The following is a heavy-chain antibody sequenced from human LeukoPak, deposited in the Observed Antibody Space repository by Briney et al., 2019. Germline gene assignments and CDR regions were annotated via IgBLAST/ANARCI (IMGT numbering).Heavy chain of an antibody. CDR3: ARDVSLWVAAAGANWFDP. CDR1: GGSFSGYY. J-gene: IGHJ5*02. Sequence: PSETLSLTCAVYGGSFSGYYWSWIRQPPGKGLEWIGEINHSGSTNYNPSLKSRVTISVDTSKNQFSLKLSSVTAADTAVYYCARDVSLWVAAAGANWFDPWGQGTLVTVSS. V-gene: IGHV4-34*01. D-gene: IGHD6-13*01. CDR2: INHSGST.